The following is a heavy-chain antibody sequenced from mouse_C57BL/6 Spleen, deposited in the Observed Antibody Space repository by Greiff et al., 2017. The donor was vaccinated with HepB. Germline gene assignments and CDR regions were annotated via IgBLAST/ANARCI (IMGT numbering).Heavy chain of an antibody. V-gene: IGHV1-64*01. D-gene: IGHD3-2*02. Sequence: QVQLQQPGAELVKPGASVKLSCKASGYTFTSYWMHWVKQRPGQGLEWIGMIHPNSGSTNYNEKFKSKATLTVDKSSSAAYMQLSSLTSEDSAVYYCARSPSSGYLYYAMDYWGRGTSVTVSS. CDR2: IHPNSGST. CDR3: ARSPSSGYLYYAMDY. J-gene: IGHJ4*01. CDR1: GYTFTSYW.